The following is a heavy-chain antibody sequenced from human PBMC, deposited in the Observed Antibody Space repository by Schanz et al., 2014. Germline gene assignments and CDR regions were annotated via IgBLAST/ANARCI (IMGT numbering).Heavy chain of an antibody. Sequence: QVQLQESGPGLVKPSGTLSLTCTVSGGSISSNNWWTWVRQPPGKGLEWIGEIYQSGKTTYDPSLKSRLPVARDKPSTQFSLRLTSVTAADTAVYFCAGRPVRARSGGLDSWGQGTLVTVSS. CDR1: GGSISSNNW. CDR3: AGRPVRARSGGLDS. J-gene: IGHJ4*02. D-gene: IGHD6-19*01. CDR2: IYQSGKT. V-gene: IGHV4-4*02.